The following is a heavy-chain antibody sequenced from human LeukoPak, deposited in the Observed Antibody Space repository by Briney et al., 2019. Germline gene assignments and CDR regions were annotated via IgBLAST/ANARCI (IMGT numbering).Heavy chain of an antibody. Sequence: GRSLRLSCAASGFTFSSYAMHWVRQAPGKGLEWVAVISYDGSNKYYADSVKGRFTISRDNSKNTLYLQMNSLRAEDTAVYYCARDSHYYDSSGYTYNWFDPWGQGTLVTVSS. CDR2: ISYDGSNK. J-gene: IGHJ5*02. CDR3: ARDSHYYDSSGYTYNWFDP. V-gene: IGHV3-30*04. CDR1: GFTFSSYA. D-gene: IGHD3-22*01.